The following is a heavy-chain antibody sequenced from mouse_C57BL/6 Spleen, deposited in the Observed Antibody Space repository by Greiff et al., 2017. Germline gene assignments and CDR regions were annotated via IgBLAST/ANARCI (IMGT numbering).Heavy chain of an antibody. J-gene: IGHJ4*01. D-gene: IGHD1-1*01. V-gene: IGHV2-6-1*01. CDR1: GFSLTSYG. Sequence: VQLVESGPGLVAPSPSLSITCTVSGFSLTSYGVHWVRQPPGKGLEWLVVIWSDGSPTYNSALNSRLSISKDNSKSQAFLKMNSIQTDDTAMYYCARHITTVVDDYAMDDWGQGTSVTVSS. CDR2: IWSDGSP. CDR3: ARHITTVVDDYAMDD.